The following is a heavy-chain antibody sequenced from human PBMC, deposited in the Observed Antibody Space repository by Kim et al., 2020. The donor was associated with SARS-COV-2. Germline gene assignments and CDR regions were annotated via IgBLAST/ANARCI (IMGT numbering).Heavy chain of an antibody. CDR3: ARVYSSSWTYYGMDV. Sequence: QKFQGRVTITRDTSASTAYMELSSLRSEDTAVYYCARVYSSSWTYYGMDVWGQGTTVTVSS. D-gene: IGHD6-13*01. V-gene: IGHV1-3*01. J-gene: IGHJ6*02.